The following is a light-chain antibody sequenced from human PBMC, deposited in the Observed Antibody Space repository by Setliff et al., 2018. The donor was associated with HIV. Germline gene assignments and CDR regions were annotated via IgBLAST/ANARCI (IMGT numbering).Light chain of an antibody. Sequence: ALTQPASVSGSPGQSITISCSGTSSDIAAYNLVSWYQQHQGKALTLMISDVSSRPSGVSNRFSGSKSGGTASLTISGLQPEDEADYYCSSFTISTTGVFGGGTKVTV. V-gene: IGLV2-14*03. CDR2: DVS. CDR3: SSFTISTTGV. J-gene: IGLJ3*02. CDR1: SSDIAAYNL.